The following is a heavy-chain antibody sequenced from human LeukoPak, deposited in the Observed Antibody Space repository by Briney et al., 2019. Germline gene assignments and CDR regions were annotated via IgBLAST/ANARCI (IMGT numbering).Heavy chain of an antibody. CDR2: INAGNGNT. D-gene: IGHD6-13*01. J-gene: IGHJ1*01. CDR1: GYIFTTYA. V-gene: IGHV1-3*01. CDR3: ATTVSAGTYRYFQH. Sequence: ASVKVSCKASGYIFTTYAMHWVRQAPGQSLEWMGWINAGNGNTKYSRKFQGRVTITRDTSANIAYMELSSLRSEDTAVYYCATTVSAGTYRYFQHWGQGTLVTVSS.